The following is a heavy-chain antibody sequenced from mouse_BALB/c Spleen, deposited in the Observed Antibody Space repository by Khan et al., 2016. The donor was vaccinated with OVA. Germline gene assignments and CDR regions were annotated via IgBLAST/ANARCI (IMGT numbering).Heavy chain of an antibody. J-gene: IGHJ4*01. CDR1: GFSLTDYG. CDR3: AKGVWSYYYALDY. Sequence: QVQLQQSGPGLVAPSQSLSITCTVSGFSLTDYGVSWIRQPPGKGLEWLGVIWGGGSTYYNSALKSRLSISKDNSKSQVFLKMSSLQTDDTDMYYCAKGVWSYYYALDYWGQGTSVTVSS. CDR2: IWGGGST. V-gene: IGHV2-6-5*01.